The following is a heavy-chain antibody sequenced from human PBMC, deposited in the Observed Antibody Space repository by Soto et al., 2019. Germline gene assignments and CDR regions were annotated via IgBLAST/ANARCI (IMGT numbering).Heavy chain of an antibody. CDR1: GFTFSSYA. D-gene: IGHD6-13*01. J-gene: IGHJ4*02. Sequence: GGSLRLSCAASGFTFSSYAMHWVRQAPGKGLEWVAVISYDGSNKYYADSVKGRFTISRDNSKNTLYLQMNSLRAEDTAVYYCAREDSSSWSSLDYWGQGTLVTVSS. CDR3: AREDSSSWSSLDY. CDR2: ISYDGSNK. V-gene: IGHV3-30-3*01.